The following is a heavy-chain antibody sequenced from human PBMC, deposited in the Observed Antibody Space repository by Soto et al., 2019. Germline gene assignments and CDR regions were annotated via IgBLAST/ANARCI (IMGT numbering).Heavy chain of an antibody. CDR1: GYTFTSCA. CDR2: INAGNGNT. D-gene: IGHD2-15*01. V-gene: IGHV1-3*05. J-gene: IGHJ4*02. Sequence: QVQLVQSGAEEKKPGASVKVSCKASGYTFTSCAMHWVRQARGQRLEWMGWINAGNGNTKYSQKFQGRVTITRDTSASTAYMELSSLRSEDTAVYYCARGVAPYYFDYWGQGTLVTVSS. CDR3: ARGVAPYYFDY.